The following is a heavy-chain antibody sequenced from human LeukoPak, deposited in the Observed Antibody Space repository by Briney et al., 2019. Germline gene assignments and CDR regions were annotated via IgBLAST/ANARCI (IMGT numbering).Heavy chain of an antibody. Sequence: GRFLRLSCAASGFTFSSYSMQWVRQAPGKGLEWVVVISYDGSKKYYADSVKGRFTISRDNSKNTLYLQMNSLRAEDTAVYYCARDGGIAVAGTFDYWGQGTLVTVSS. D-gene: IGHD6-19*01. J-gene: IGHJ4*02. CDR2: ISYDGSKK. V-gene: IGHV3-30-3*01. CDR1: GFTFSSYS. CDR3: ARDGGIAVAGTFDY.